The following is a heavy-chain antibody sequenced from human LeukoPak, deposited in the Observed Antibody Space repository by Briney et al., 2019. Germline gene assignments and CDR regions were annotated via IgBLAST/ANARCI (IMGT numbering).Heavy chain of an antibody. D-gene: IGHD3-10*01. CDR3: ARVNYGSGSYTYYFDY. V-gene: IGHV3-20*04. CDR2: INWNGGST. Sequence: SGGSLRLSCAASGFTFDDYGISWVRQAPGKGLEWVSGINWNGGSTGYADSVKGRFTISRDNAKNSLYLQMNSLRAEDTALYYCARVNYGSGSYTYYFDYWGQGTLVTVSS. CDR1: GFTFDDYG. J-gene: IGHJ4*02.